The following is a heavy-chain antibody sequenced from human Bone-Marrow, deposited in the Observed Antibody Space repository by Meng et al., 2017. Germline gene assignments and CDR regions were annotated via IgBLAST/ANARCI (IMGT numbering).Heavy chain of an antibody. CDR3: ARDYYDSSGPDY. CDR2: IDPKNGDT. D-gene: IGHD3-22*01. Sequence: ASVKVSCKPSGYNFPDYYIHWVRQAPGQGLEWMGRIDPKNGDTHYAQKFQGRVTMTGDTSISTAYMDLSGLRSDDTAVYYCARDYYDSSGPDYWGQGTLVTVSS. J-gene: IGHJ4*02. CDR1: GYNFPDYY. V-gene: IGHV1-2*06.